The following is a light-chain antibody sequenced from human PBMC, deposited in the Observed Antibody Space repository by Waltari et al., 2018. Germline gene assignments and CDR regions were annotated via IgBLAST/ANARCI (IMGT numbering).Light chain of an antibody. V-gene: IGKV4-1*01. CDR1: QSVLYSSNNKNY. CDR2: WAS. Sequence: DIVMTQSPDSLAVSLGERATINCKSSQSVLYSSNNKNYIAWYQQKPGQPPKLLISWASTLASGVPDRFIGSGSGTDFSRTISSLHVKNVALYDCEKYYSTHQFTFAQATRLEIK. J-gene: IGKJ5*01. CDR3: EKYYSTHQFT.